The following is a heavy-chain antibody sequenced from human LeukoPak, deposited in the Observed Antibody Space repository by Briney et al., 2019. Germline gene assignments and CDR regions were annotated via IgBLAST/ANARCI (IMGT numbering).Heavy chain of an antibody. CDR1: GFTFSNAW. CDR2: IKSKTDGGTT. V-gene: IGHV3-15*01. Sequence: AGGSLRLSCAASGFTFSNAWMSWVRQAPGKGLEWVGRIKSKTDGGTTDYAAPVKGRFTTSRDDSKNTLYLQMNSLKTEDTAVYYCTTTPVLLWFGESRTNWFDPWGQGTLVTVSS. CDR3: TTTPVLLWFGESRTNWFDP. J-gene: IGHJ5*02. D-gene: IGHD3-10*01.